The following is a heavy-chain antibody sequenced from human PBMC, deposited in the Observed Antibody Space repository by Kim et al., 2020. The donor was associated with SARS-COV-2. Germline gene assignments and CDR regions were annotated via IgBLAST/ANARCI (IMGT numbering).Heavy chain of an antibody. CDR3: ARDRAYGDYRRWFDP. V-gene: IGHV4-59*01. Sequence: PPPKRRVTISVGTSKNQFSLKLSSVTAADTAVYYCARDRAYGDYRRWFDPWGQGTLVTVSS. J-gene: IGHJ5*02. D-gene: IGHD4-17*01.